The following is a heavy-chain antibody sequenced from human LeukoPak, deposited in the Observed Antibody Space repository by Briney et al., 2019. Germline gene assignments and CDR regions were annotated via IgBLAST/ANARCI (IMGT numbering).Heavy chain of an antibody. J-gene: IGHJ6*03. V-gene: IGHV4-34*01. CDR1: GGSFSGYY. D-gene: IGHD3-16*01. CDR2: INHSGST. Sequence: SETLSLTCAVYGGSFSGYYWSWIRQPPGKGLEWIGEINHSGSTNYNPSLKSRVTISVDTSKNQFSLKLSSVTAADTAVYYCARESAPYDYVWGSYGDYYYYYMDVWGKGTTVTVSS. CDR3: ARESAPYDYVWGSYGDYYYYYMDV.